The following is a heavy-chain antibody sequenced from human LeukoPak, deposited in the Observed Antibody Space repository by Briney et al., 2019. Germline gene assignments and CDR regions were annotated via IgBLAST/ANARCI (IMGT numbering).Heavy chain of an antibody. CDR1: GGSISSSSYY. J-gene: IGHJ4*02. CDR2: IYYSGST. Sequence: SETLSLTCTVSGGSISSSSYYWGWIRPPPGKGLEWIGSIYYSGSTYYNPSLKSRVTISVDTSKNQFSLKLSSVTAADTAVYYCARALHYYGSGFDYWGQGTLVTVSS. CDR3: ARALHYYGSGFDY. D-gene: IGHD3-10*01. V-gene: IGHV4-39*01.